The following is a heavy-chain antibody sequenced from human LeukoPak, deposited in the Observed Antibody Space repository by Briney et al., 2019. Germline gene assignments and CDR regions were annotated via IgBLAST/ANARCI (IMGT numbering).Heavy chain of an antibody. CDR1: GFTFSRYN. D-gene: IGHD2-15*01. J-gene: IGHJ4*02. V-gene: IGHV3-21*01. CDR2: NSRTSSYI. CDR3: ARVLETDCTGGSCYSGLDY. Sequence: PGGSLRLSCAASGFTFSRYNINWIRNAPGKGLEWVTSNSRTSSYIYYADSVKGRLTISRDNAQNSLYLQMNSLRVEDTAVYYCARVLETDCTGGSCYSGLDYWGQGTLVTVSS.